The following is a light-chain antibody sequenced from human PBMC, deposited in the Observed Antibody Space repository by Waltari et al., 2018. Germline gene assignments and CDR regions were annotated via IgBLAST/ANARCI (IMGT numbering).Light chain of an antibody. V-gene: IGKV1-5*03. CDR1: QGIGIW. CDR2: KAS. CDR3: HQCNTYST. J-gene: IGKJ1*01. Sequence: DIQMTQSPSTLSASAGDTVTIPFRASQGIGIWLAWYQQHPGRAPKLLIYKASILQTGVPSRFSGSGSGTEFTLTIANLQPDDFATYFCHQCNTYSTFGQGTKVEIK.